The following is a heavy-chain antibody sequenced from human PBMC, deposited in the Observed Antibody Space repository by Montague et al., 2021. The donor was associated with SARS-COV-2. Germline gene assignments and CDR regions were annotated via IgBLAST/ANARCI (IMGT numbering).Heavy chain of an antibody. Sequence: SETLSLTCTVSGGSISSYYCSWTRQPPGKGLEWIGYIYYSGSTNXNPSLKSRVTISVDTSKNQFSLKLSSVTAADTAVYYCARVSGWMGNAFDIWGQGAMVTVSS. D-gene: IGHD6-19*01. CDR1: GGSISSYY. V-gene: IGHV4-59*01. CDR2: IYYSGST. CDR3: ARVSGWMGNAFDI. J-gene: IGHJ3*02.